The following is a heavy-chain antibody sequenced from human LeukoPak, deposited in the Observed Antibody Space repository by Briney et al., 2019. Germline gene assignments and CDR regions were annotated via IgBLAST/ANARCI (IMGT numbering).Heavy chain of an antibody. CDR1: GFTFSSYA. Sequence: GGSLRLSCAASGFTFSSYAMSWVRQAPGKGLEWVSAISGSGGSTYYADSVKGRFTISRDNSKNTLYLQMNSLRAEDTAVYYCAESSGYSNMYYFDYWGQGTLVTVSS. J-gene: IGHJ4*02. CDR2: ISGSGGST. D-gene: IGHD6-13*01. V-gene: IGHV3-23*01. CDR3: AESSGYSNMYYFDY.